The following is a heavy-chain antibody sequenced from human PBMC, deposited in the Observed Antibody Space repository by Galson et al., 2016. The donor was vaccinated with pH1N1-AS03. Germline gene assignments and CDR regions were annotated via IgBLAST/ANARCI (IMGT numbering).Heavy chain of an antibody. CDR2: INTNTGDT. CDR1: GYRFKDYA. CDR3: AREGIVAQFMEWYLFY. D-gene: IGHD3-3*01. Sequence: SVKVSCKASGYRFKDYAINWVRQAPGQGPEWMGWINTNTGDTKLAQGFAGRFVFSLDASVSTAYLQITSLKAEDTAIYYCAREGIVAQFMEWYLFYGGQGT. V-gene: IGHV7-4-1*02. J-gene: IGHJ4*02.